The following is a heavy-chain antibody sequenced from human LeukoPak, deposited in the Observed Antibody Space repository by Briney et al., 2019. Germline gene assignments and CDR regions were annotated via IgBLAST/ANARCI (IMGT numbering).Heavy chain of an antibody. CDR3: AKDPSHPLWFGELLGVDY. CDR1: GFTFSSYG. Sequence: PGGSLRLSCAASGFTFSSYGMSWVRQAPGRGLEWVSAISGSGGSTYYADSVKGRFTISRDNSKNTLYLQMNSLRAEDTAVYYCAKDPSHPLWFGELLGVDYWGQGTLVTVSS. D-gene: IGHD3-10*01. J-gene: IGHJ4*02. CDR2: ISGSGGST. V-gene: IGHV3-23*01.